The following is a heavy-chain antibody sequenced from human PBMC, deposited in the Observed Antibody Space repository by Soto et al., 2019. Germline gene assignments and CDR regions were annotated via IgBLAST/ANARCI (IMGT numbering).Heavy chain of an antibody. J-gene: IGHJ4*02. D-gene: IGHD1-1*01. CDR2: ISAHNGNT. Sequence: QVHLVQSGAEVRKPGASVKVSCKGSGYTFTTYGITWVRQAPGQGLEWMGWISAHNGNTNYAQKLQGRVTVTRDKSTSTAYMELRNLRSDDTAVYYCARGRYGDYWGQGALVTVSS. CDR1: GYTFTTYG. V-gene: IGHV1-18*01. CDR3: ARGRYGDY.